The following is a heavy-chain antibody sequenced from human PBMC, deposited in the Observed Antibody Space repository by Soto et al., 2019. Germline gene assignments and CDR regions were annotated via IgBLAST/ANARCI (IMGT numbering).Heavy chain of an antibody. D-gene: IGHD3-9*01. V-gene: IGHV4-31*03. J-gene: IGHJ3*02. CDR1: GGSIGSGGYY. CDR3: ARGRLTIKQGFDI. CDR2: IYPNGNT. Sequence: PSETLSLTCTVSGGSIGSGGYYWSWIRQDPGKGLEWLGYIYPNGNTYYNPSLKSRLVISSDTSQNLFSLRLSSVTAADTGMYFCARGRLTIKQGFDIWGQGTMVTVSS.